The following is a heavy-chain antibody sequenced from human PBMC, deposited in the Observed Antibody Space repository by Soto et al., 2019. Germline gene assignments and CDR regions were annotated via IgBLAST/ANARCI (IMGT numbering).Heavy chain of an antibody. CDR1: GFTFSNAW. CDR3: TTDCASNRKYYWNYYYGIDV. J-gene: IGHJ6*02. CDR2: IKSKTDGGTT. Sequence: EVQLLESGGGLVKPGGSLRLSCAASGFTFSNAWMSWVRQAAGKGLEWVGRIKSKTDGGTTDYAAPVKGRFTISRDDSKNTLYLQMNSLKIEDTAVYYWTTDCASNRKYYWNYYYGIDVWGQGSTVTVSS. V-gene: IGHV3-15*01. D-gene: IGHD1-20*01.